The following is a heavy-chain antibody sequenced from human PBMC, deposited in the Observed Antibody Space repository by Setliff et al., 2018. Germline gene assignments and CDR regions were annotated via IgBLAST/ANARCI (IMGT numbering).Heavy chain of an antibody. V-gene: IGHV3-23*01. D-gene: IGHD3-22*01. J-gene: IGHJ3*02. CDR1: GFTFSSYA. CDR3: ARDRISHDYDSGAHAFDI. Sequence: GGSLRLSCAASGFTFSSYAMSWVRQAPGKGLEWVLSISASGGSTYYADSVKGRFTISRDNSKNTLYLQMNNRRAEDTAVYYCARDRISHDYDSGAHAFDIWGQGTMVTVSS. CDR2: ISASGGST.